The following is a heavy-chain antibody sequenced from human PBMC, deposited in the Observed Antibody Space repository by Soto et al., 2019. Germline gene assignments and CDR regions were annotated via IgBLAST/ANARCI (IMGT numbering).Heavy chain of an antibody. CDR2: ISSNGGST. J-gene: IGHJ4*02. Sequence: GGSLRLSCAASGFTFSSYAMHWVRQAPGKGLEYVSAISSNGGSTYYANSVKGRFTISRDNSKNTLYLQMGSLRAEDMAVYYCARARVYSSGCNPYLFYWGQGTLVTVSS. D-gene: IGHD6-19*01. V-gene: IGHV3-64*01. CDR3: ARARVYSSGCNPYLFY. CDR1: GFTFSSYA.